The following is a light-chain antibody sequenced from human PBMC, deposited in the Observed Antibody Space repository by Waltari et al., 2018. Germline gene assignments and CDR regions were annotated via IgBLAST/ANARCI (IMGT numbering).Light chain of an antibody. CDR3: MQALQIPWT. CDR1: QSPLHSNGYNY. Sequence: DIVMTQSPLSLPVTPGEPASISCRYSQSPLHSNGYNYLVWYLQKPGQSPQLLIYLGSNRASGVPDRFSGSESGTDFTLKISRVEAEDVGVYYCMQALQIPWTFGQGTKVEIK. J-gene: IGKJ1*01. CDR2: LGS. V-gene: IGKV2-28*01.